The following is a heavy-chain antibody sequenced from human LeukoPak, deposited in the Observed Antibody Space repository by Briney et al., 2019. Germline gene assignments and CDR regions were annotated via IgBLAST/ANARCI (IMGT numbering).Heavy chain of an antibody. Sequence: SETLSLTCTVSGYSISSGYYWAWIRQPPGKGLEWIGSIYHSGSTYYNPSLKSRVTISIDTSKSQFSLNLRSVTAADTAVYYCARYVPVKTGTTRASFDYWGQGALVTVSS. CDR1: GYSISSGYY. D-gene: IGHD1-1*01. J-gene: IGHJ4*02. CDR3: ARYVPVKTGTTRASFDY. CDR2: IYHSGST. V-gene: IGHV4-38-2*02.